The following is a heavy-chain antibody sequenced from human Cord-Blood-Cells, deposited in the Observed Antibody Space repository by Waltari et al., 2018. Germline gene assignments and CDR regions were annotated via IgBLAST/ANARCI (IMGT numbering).Heavy chain of an antibody. D-gene: IGHD6-13*01. CDR1: GFTVSSNY. Sequence: EVQLVESGGGLIQPGGSLRLSCAASGFTVSSNYMSWVRQVPGKGLEWVSVIYGGYRTYYADSVKGRFTISRDNSNNTLYLQMNSLRAEDTAVYYCARDIAAADPVDDYWGQGTLVTVSS. V-gene: IGHV3-53*01. CDR2: IYGGYRT. CDR3: ARDIAAADPVDDY. J-gene: IGHJ4*02.